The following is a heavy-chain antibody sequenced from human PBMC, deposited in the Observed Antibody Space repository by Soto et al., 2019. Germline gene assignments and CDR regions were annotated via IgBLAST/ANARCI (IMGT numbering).Heavy chain of an antibody. CDR1: GYSFASYW. V-gene: IGHV5-51*01. CDR3: ARTRAFTLGFYYDGMDV. Sequence: GESLKISCQGSGYSFASYWIGWVRQMPGKDLEWMGIIYPGDSDTRYSPSFQGRVTISADKSLRTAYLQWTSLKASDTALYYCARTRAFTLGFYYDGMDVWGQGTTVTVYS. J-gene: IGHJ6*02. D-gene: IGHD2-2*03. CDR2: IYPGDSDT.